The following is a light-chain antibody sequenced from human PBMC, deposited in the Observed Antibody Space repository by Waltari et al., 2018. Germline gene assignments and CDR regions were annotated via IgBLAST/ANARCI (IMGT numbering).Light chain of an antibody. Sequence: QSALIQPPSVSGSPGQSVAIYCRGTSSDIGSYHFVSWSQQFPGTAPKLLIYEVTHRRAGGRDRVSESKSRYTASLAISGLQPEDEADYYCSSYTTSSTVIFGGGTKRTVL. CDR3: SSYTTSSTVI. J-gene: IGLJ2*01. CDR1: SSDIGSYHF. V-gene: IGLV2-18*02. CDR2: EVT.